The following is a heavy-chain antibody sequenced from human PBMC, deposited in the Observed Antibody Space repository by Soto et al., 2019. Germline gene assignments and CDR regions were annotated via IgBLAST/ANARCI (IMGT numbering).Heavy chain of an antibody. CDR1: GGSMRGQH. CDR2: HHSDST. D-gene: IGHD3-16*01. Sequence: QVQLQESGPGLVKPSETLSLTCTVSGGSMRGQHWSWIRQPPGKGLEWIGHHSDSTNYNPSLKSRITISTVTSKNQFSLTLSSVTAADTAVYYCATYTVGEGGRGYWGQGTLVTVSS. V-gene: IGHV4-4*09. J-gene: IGHJ4*02. CDR3: ATYTVGEGGRGY.